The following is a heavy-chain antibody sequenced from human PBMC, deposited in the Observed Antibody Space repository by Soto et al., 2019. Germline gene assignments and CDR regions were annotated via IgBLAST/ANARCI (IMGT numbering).Heavy chain of an antibody. CDR3: ASLMFGVAVFDY. D-gene: IGHD3-10*02. Sequence: SETLSLTCAVSGGSISSSNWWSWVRQPPGKGLEWIGEIYHSGSTNYNPSLKSRVTISVEKSKNQLSLKLSSVTAADTAVYYCASLMFGVAVFDYWGQGTLVTVYS. J-gene: IGHJ4*02. CDR2: IYHSGST. V-gene: IGHV4-4*02. CDR1: GGSISSSNW.